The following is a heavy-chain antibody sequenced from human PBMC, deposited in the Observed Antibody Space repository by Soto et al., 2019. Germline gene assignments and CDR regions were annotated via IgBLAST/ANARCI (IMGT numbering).Heavy chain of an antibody. CDR3: ARAAMVRGVVISVPRNEKYYYYGMDV. D-gene: IGHD3-10*01. CDR2: IYHSGST. J-gene: IGHJ6*02. Sequence: SETLSLTCAVSGGSISSSNWWRWVRQPPGKGLEWIGEIYHSGSTNYNPSLKSRVTISVNKSKNQFSLKLSSVTAADTAVYYGARAAMVRGVVISVPRNEKYYYYGMDVWGQGTLVTVSS. CDR1: GGSISSSNW. V-gene: IGHV4-4*02.